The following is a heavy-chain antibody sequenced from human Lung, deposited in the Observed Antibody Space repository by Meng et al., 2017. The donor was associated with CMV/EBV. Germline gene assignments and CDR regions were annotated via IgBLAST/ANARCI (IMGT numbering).Heavy chain of an antibody. V-gene: IGHV3-53*01. CDR3: ARHNTYYYDAFLGTFDI. Sequence: GESLKISCAASGFTVSSNYMSWVRQAPGKGLEWVSVIYSGGSTYYADSVKGRFTISRDNSKNTLYLQMNSLRAEDTAVYYCARHNTYYYDAFLGTFDIWGQGKXVTV. J-gene: IGHJ3*02. CDR1: GFTVSSNY. D-gene: IGHD3-22*01. CDR2: IYSGGST.